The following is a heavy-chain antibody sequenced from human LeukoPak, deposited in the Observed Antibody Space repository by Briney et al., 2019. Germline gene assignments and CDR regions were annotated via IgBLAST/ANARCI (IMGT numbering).Heavy chain of an antibody. D-gene: IGHD3-10*01. Sequence: GGSLRLSCAASGFTFNSYNMNWVRQAPGEGLEWVSSITGSSSHIYYADSVKGRFTISRDNAKTSLYLQKNSLRAEDTAVYYCAREQVWFGETSYYYDMDVWGQGTTVTVSS. V-gene: IGHV3-21*01. CDR3: AREQVWFGETSYYYDMDV. J-gene: IGHJ6*02. CDR1: GFTFNSYN. CDR2: ITGSSSHI.